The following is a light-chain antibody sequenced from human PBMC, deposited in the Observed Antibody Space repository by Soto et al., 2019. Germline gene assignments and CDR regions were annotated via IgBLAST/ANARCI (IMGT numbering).Light chain of an antibody. CDR1: QSVSSTD. Sequence: EIVLTQSPGTLSLSPGERATLSCRASQSVSSTDLAWLQQKPGQPPRLLIYAASSRTAGVPDRFSGSGSGTDFTLTIKRLDSEDFAWYYCRQYGTSYTFGQGTKVEIK. J-gene: IGKJ1*01. CDR2: AAS. CDR3: RQYGTSYT. V-gene: IGKV3-20*01.